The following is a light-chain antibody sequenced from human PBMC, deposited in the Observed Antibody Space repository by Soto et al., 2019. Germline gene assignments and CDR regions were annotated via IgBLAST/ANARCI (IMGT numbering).Light chain of an antibody. Sequence: EIVMTQSPVTLSVSPGERATLSFRASQSISNNLAWYQQKPGQAPRLLMSGASTRATGIAARFSGSGSGTEFTLTISSLQSEDSAVYYCQQFNNWPITFGQGTRLEIK. CDR1: QSISNN. CDR2: GAS. J-gene: IGKJ5*01. CDR3: QQFNNWPIT. V-gene: IGKV3-15*01.